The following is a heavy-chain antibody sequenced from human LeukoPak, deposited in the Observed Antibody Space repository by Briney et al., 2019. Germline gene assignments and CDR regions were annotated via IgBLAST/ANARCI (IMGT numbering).Heavy chain of an antibody. CDR2: VSDDGNSR. Sequence: PGGSLRLPCEASGFSFSSCSMSWVRQAPGKGPQWVSVVSDDGNSRYYADSLKGRFTMSRDNSANTVYMQMSNLAYEDTAVYYCVQEGEGHSYDPKTGPPTWGQGTLVTVSS. CDR3: VQEGEGHSYDPKTGPPT. J-gene: IGHJ5*02. V-gene: IGHV3-23*01. D-gene: IGHD5-18*01. CDR1: GFSFSSCS.